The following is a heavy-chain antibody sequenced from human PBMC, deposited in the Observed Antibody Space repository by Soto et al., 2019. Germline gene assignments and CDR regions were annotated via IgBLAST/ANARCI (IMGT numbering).Heavy chain of an antibody. CDR3: AKSAAATPYYYGMDV. V-gene: IGHV3-30*18. J-gene: IGHJ6*02. Sequence: GGSLRLSCAAPGFTFSSYGMHWVRQAPGKGLEWVAVISYDGSNKYYADSVKGRFTISRDNSKNTLYLQMNSLRAEDTAVYYCAKSAAATPYYYGMDVWGQGTTVTVSS. D-gene: IGHD2-15*01. CDR1: GFTFSSYG. CDR2: ISYDGSNK.